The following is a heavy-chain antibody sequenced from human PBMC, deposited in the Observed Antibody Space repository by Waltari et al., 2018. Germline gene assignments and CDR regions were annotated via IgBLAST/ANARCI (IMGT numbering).Heavy chain of an antibody. CDR1: GYTFTDYY. J-gene: IGHJ4*02. D-gene: IGHD3-22*01. V-gene: IGHV1-69-2*01. CDR2: VDPEDGET. Sequence: EVQLVQSGAEVKKPGATVKISCKVSGYTFTDYYMHWVQQAPGKGLEWMGLVDPEDGETISAEKFQGRVTITADTSTDTAYMELSSLRSEDTAVYYCATGGLKYYYDSSGLELGWGKGTLVTVSS. CDR3: ATGGLKYYYDSSGLELG.